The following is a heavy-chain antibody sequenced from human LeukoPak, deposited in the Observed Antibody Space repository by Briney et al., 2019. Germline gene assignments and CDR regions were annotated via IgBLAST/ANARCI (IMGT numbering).Heavy chain of an antibody. V-gene: IGHV1-18*01. CDR2: ISTYNGNS. CDR1: GYTFTSYS. Sequence: ASVKVSCKAFGYTFTSYSINCVRQAPGQGLEWMGWISTYNGNSNYAQKLQGRVTMTTDTYTSTAYMELRSLRSDDTAMYYCAKDRWRDGSSSFDNWGQGTLVTVSS. D-gene: IGHD6-6*01. J-gene: IGHJ4*02. CDR3: AKDRWRDGSSSFDN.